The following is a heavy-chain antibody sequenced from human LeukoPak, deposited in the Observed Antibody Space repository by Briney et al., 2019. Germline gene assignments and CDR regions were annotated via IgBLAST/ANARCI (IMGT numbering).Heavy chain of an antibody. J-gene: IGHJ6*02. CDR1: GFTFSSYA. Sequence: GESLRLSCAASGFTFSSYAMHWVRQAPGKGLEWVAVISYDGSNKYYADSVKGRFTISRDNSKNTLYLQMNSLRAEDTAVYYCARFSYCSGGSCYPPDYYYGMDVWGQGTTVTVSS. CDR2: ISYDGSNK. V-gene: IGHV3-30*04. CDR3: ARFSYCSGGSCYPPDYYYGMDV. D-gene: IGHD2-15*01.